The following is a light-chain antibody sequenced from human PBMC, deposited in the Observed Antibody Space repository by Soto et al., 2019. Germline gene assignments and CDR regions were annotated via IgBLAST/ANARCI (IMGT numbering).Light chain of an antibody. J-gene: IGKJ4*01. Sequence: EIVMTQSPATLSVSPGERATLSCRASQSVSSNLAWYQQKPGQAPRLLIYGASTRATGIPARFSGSGSGTEFTLTISSLQSEDFAVYYCQQYNNWLLLTFGGGTKV. CDR2: GAS. V-gene: IGKV3-15*01. CDR3: QQYNNWLLLT. CDR1: QSVSSN.